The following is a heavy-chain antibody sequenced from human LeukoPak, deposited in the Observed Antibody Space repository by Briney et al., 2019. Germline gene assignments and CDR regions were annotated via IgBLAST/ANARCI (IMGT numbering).Heavy chain of an antibody. Sequence: ASVKVSCKASGGTFSSYAISWVRQAPGQGPEWMGIINPSGGSTSYAQKFQGRVTMTRDMSTSTVYMELSSLRSEDTAVYYCARESDGYSSSSEFDYWGQGTLVTVSS. CDR3: ARESDGYSSSSEFDY. V-gene: IGHV1-46*01. D-gene: IGHD6-6*01. CDR2: INPSGGST. J-gene: IGHJ4*02. CDR1: GGTFSSYA.